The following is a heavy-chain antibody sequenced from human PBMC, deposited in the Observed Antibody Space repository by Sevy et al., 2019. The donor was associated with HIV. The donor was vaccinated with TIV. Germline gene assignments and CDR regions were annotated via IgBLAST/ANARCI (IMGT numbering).Heavy chain of an antibody. CDR2: ISSSSSYI. CDR3: ARDRGTDIVVVPAADYYYGMDV. Sequence: GGSLRLSCAASGFTFSSYSVNWVRQAPGKGLEWVSSISSSSSYIYYADSVKGRFTISRDNAKNSLYLQMNSLRAEDTAVYYCARDRGTDIVVVPAADYYYGMDVWGQGTTVTVSS. CDR1: GFTFSSYS. J-gene: IGHJ6*02. D-gene: IGHD2-2*01. V-gene: IGHV3-21*01.